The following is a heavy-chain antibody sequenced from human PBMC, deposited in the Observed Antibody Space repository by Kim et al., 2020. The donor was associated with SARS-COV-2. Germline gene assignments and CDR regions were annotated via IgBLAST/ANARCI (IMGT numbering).Heavy chain of an antibody. Sequence: GGSLRLSCAASGFTFSSYSMNWVRQAPGKGLEWVSSISSSSSYIYYADSVKGRFTIYRDNAKNSLYLQMNSLRAEDTAVYYCARAYSSGWTYFDYWGQGTLVTVSS. J-gene: IGHJ4*02. CDR1: GFTFSSYS. V-gene: IGHV3-21*01. D-gene: IGHD6-19*01. CDR2: ISSSSSYI. CDR3: ARAYSSGWTYFDY.